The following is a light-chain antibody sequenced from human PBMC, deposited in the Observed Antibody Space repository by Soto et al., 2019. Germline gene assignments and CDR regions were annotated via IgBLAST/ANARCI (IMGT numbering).Light chain of an antibody. Sequence: SYELTQPPSVSVAPGQTARITCGGNNIGSKSVHWYQQKPGQAPVLVVYDDSDRPSGIPDRFSGSNSGNTATLTISRVEAEDEADYYYQVWDSSSDHRYVFGTGTKVTVL. V-gene: IGLV3-21*02. CDR2: DDS. CDR1: NIGSKS. J-gene: IGLJ1*01. CDR3: QVWDSSSDHRYV.